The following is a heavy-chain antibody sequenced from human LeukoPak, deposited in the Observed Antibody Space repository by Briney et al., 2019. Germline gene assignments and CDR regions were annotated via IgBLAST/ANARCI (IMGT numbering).Heavy chain of an antibody. Sequence: PGWALTLSCPSSVLTVLDYYLTWIRQAAGKGLAGVACISFSGSTFYYADSLKGGFIISIHTPNNSLYLQMNNLRADDTAVYYCVRGMGGGVSNFDYWGQGTLVTVSS. CDR2: ISFSGSTF. D-gene: IGHD3-16*01. CDR1: VLTVLDYY. V-gene: IGHV3-11*01. J-gene: IGHJ4*02. CDR3: VRGMGGGVSNFDY.